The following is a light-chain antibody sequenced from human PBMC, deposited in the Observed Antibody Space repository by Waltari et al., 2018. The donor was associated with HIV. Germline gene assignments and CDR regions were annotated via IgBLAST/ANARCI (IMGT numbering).Light chain of an antibody. CDR3: QHYGGSAIYT. CDR2: GAS. J-gene: IGKJ2*01. CDR1: QSVSSIY. V-gene: IGKV3-20*01. Sequence: EIVLTKHPGTLSLSPGERATISCRASQSVSSIYLAWYLQKPGQAPRLLIYGASNRATGVPDRFSGSGSGTDFTLIISRLEPEDFAVYYCQHYGGSAIYTFGQGTKLEIK.